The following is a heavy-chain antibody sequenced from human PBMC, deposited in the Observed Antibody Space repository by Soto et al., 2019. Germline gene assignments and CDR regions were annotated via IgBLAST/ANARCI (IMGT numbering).Heavy chain of an antibody. CDR3: AREGMTTVASYYFDY. CDR1: GGSISSYY. Sequence: SETLSLTXTVSGGSISSYYWSWIRQPAGKGLEWIGRIYTSGSTNYNPSLKSRVTMSVDTSKNQFSLKLSSVTAADTAVYYCAREGMTTVASYYFDYWGQGTLVTVSS. D-gene: IGHD4-17*01. J-gene: IGHJ4*02. CDR2: IYTSGST. V-gene: IGHV4-4*07.